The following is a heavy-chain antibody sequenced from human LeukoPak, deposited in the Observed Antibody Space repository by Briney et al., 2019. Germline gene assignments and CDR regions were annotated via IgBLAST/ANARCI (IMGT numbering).Heavy chain of an antibody. D-gene: IGHD5-12*01. V-gene: IGHV4-38-2*02. CDR1: DYSISSSYY. Sequence: SETLSLTCTVSDYSISSSYYWGWIRQPPGKGLEWFGIIYHSGSTYYNPSLKSRVTISVDTSKNQFSLKLSSVTAADTAVYYCARDNGRSSGYNLDYWGQGTLVTVSS. CDR3: ARDNGRSSGYNLDY. CDR2: IYHSGST. J-gene: IGHJ4*02.